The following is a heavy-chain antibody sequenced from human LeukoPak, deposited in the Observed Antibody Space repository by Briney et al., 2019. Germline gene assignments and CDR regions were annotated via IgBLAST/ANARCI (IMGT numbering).Heavy chain of an antibody. D-gene: IGHD4-17*01. J-gene: IGHJ4*02. Sequence: GGSLRLSCAASGFAVSGTYMNWVRQAPGKGLEWVSVIYSGGSTYYADSVKGRFTISRDNSKNTLYLQMNSLRAEDTAVYYCARLFDYGRPRGDCWGQGTLVTVSS. V-gene: IGHV3-66*04. CDR3: ARLFDYGRPRGDC. CDR1: GFAVSGTY. CDR2: IYSGGST.